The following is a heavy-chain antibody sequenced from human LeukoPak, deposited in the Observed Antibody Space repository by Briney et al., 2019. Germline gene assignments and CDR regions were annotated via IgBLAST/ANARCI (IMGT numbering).Heavy chain of an antibody. CDR2: IKQDGSEK. CDR3: AKADSRSGWYGMTRY. CDR1: GFTFSSYW. Sequence: AGGSLRLSCAASGFTFSSYWMSWVRQAPGKGLEWVANIKQDGSEKYYVDSVKGRFTISRDNAKNSLYLQMNSLRAEDTAVYYCAKADSRSGWYGMTRYWGQGTLVTVSS. V-gene: IGHV3-7*01. J-gene: IGHJ4*02. D-gene: IGHD6-19*01.